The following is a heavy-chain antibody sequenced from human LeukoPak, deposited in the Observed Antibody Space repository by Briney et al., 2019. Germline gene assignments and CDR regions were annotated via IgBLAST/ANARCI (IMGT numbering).Heavy chain of an antibody. CDR3: ARRSSGWSSGIYYYYYYMDV. J-gene: IGHJ6*03. CDR2: IYPSGST. V-gene: IGHV4-61*02. D-gene: IGHD6-19*01. CDR1: GGSISSGSYH. Sequence: PSETLSLTCTVSGGSISSGSYHWSWIRQPAGKALEWIGRIYPSGSTNYDPSLKSRVTISVDTSKNQFSLKLSSVTAADTAVYYCARRSSGWSSGIYYYYYYMDVWGKGTTVTISS.